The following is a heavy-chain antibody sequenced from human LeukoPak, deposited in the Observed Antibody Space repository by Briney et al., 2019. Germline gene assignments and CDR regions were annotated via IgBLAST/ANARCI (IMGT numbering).Heavy chain of an antibody. V-gene: IGHV3-21*01. CDR1: GFTFSHYA. CDR3: ARGSRFGVVGRDAFDI. Sequence: PGGSLRLSCAASGFTFSHYAMNWVRQAPGKGLEWVSSISGDSTDIYYADSVKGRFTISRDNAKNSLYLQVNSLRAEDTAVYYCARGSRFGVVGRDAFDIWGQGTVVTVSS. D-gene: IGHD3-3*01. J-gene: IGHJ3*02. CDR2: ISGDSTDI.